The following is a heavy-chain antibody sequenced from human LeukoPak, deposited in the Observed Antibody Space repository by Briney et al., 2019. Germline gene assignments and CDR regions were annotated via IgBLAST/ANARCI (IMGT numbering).Heavy chain of an antibody. J-gene: IGHJ3*02. CDR3: AKVAIAARLRGAFDI. V-gene: IGHV3-30*18. Sequence: GGSLRLSCAASGFTLSSYGMHWVRQAPGKGLEWVAVISYDGSNKYYADSVKGRFTISRDNSKNTLYLQMNSLRAEDMALYYCAKVAIAARLRGAFDIWGQGTMVTVSS. D-gene: IGHD6-6*01. CDR1: GFTLSSYG. CDR2: ISYDGSNK.